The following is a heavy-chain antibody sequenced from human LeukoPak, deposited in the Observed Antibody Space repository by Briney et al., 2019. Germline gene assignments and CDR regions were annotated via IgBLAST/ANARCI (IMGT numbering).Heavy chain of an antibody. CDR2: MNPNSGNT. CDR3: AREGHTPHTLDY. J-gene: IGHJ4*02. D-gene: IGHD1-14*01. V-gene: IGHV1-8*01. CDR1: GYTFTSYD. Sequence: ASVKVSCKASGYTFTSYDINWVRQATGQGLEWMGWMNPNSGNTGYAQKFQGRVTMTRNTSISTAYMELSSLRSEDTAVYYCAREGHTPHTLDYWGQGTLVTVSS.